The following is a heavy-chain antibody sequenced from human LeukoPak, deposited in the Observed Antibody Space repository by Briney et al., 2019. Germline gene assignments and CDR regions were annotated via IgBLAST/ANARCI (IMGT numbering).Heavy chain of an antibody. J-gene: IGHJ4*02. D-gene: IGHD1-26*01. CDR2: INGDGGST. CDR3: ARLMGERSLFDY. CDR1: GFTFSNYW. V-gene: IGHV3-74*01. Sequence: GGSLRLSCVGSGFTFSNYWMHWVRQAPGKGLVWISRINGDGGSTTDADSVKGRFTISRDNAKNTLYLQMNSLRADDTAVYYCARLMGERSLFDYWGQGVLVTVSS.